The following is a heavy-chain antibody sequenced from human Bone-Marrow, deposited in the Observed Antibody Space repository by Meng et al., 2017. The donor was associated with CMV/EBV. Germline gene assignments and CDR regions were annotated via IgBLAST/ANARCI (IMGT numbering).Heavy chain of an antibody. CDR1: GYSFSTYW. CDR3: AKIVVVPAAIWVGWFDP. CDR2: IYPGDSET. Sequence: GGSLRLSCKGSGYSFSTYWIAWVRQMPGKGLECMGVIYPGDSETRYNPSFQGQVTISADKSISTTYLQWSSLKASDTAMYYCAKIVVVPAAIWVGWFDPWGQGPRVTVSS. V-gene: IGHV5-51*01. D-gene: IGHD2-2*02. J-gene: IGHJ5*02.